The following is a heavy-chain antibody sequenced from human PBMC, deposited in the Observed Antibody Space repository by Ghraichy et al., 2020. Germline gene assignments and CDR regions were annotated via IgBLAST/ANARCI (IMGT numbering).Heavy chain of an antibody. V-gene: IGHV3-48*02. J-gene: IGHJ6*02. CDR1: GFTFSSYS. CDR2: ISSSSSTI. CDR3: ARVYGSGWYIKAGYYGMDV. Sequence: GGSLRLSCAASGFTFSSYSMNWVRQAPGKGLEWVSYISSSSSTIYYADSVKGRFTISRDNAKNSLYLQMNSLRDEDTAVYYCARVYGSGWYIKAGYYGMDVWGQGTTVTVSS. D-gene: IGHD6-19*01.